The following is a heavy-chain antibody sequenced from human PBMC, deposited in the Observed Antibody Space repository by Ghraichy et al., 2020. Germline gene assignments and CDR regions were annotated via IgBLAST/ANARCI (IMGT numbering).Heavy chain of an antibody. D-gene: IGHD1-14*01. V-gene: IGHV6-1*01. CDR1: GDSVSSNTVA. CDR3: ARVRGITYGMDV. Sequence: SQTLSLTCAISGDSVSSNTVAWNWIRQSPSRGMEWLGRTYYRSRWHSDYAESVKGRITFTPERSKNHFYLQLNSVTPDDTAVYYCARVRGITYGMDVWVQGTTVTVSS. J-gene: IGHJ6*02. CDR2: TYYRSRWHS.